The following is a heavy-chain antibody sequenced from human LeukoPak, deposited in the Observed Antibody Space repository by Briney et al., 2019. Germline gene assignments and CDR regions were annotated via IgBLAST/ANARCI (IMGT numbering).Heavy chain of an antibody. CDR1: GGSISSSSYY. J-gene: IGHJ4*02. V-gene: IGHV4-39*07. D-gene: IGHD2-2*02. Sequence: PSETLSLTCTVSGGSISSSSYYWSWIRQPPGKGLEWIGEINHSGSTNYNPSLKSRVTISVDTSKNQFSLKLSSVTAADTAVYYCARPKYCSSTSCYKAALAFDYWGQGTLVTVS. CDR2: INHSGST. CDR3: ARPKYCSSTSCYKAALAFDY.